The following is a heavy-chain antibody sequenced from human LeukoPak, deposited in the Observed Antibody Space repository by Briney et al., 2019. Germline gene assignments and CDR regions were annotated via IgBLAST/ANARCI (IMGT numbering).Heavy chain of an antibody. Sequence: ASVKVSCKASGYTFTSYYIHWVRQAPGQGLEWMGIINPSGGSTSYAQKFQGRVTMTRDMSTSTVYMELSSLRSEDTAVYYCARDRTGQPEAWGQGTLVTVSS. CDR3: ARDRTGQPEA. J-gene: IGHJ5*02. D-gene: IGHD3/OR15-3a*01. V-gene: IGHV1-46*01. CDR2: INPSGGST. CDR1: GYTFTSYY.